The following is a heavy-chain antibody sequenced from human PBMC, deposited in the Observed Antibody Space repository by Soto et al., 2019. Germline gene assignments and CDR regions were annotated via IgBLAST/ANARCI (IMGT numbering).Heavy chain of an antibody. J-gene: IGHJ6*02. CDR2: IKQDGSEK. Sequence: PGGSLRLSCAASGFTFSSYWMSWVRQAPGKWLEWVANIKQDGSEKYYVDSVKGRFTISRDNAKNSLYLQMNSLRAEDTAVYYCARVTYYYSSGSNYYYYGMDVWGQGXTVTVYS. CDR1: GFTFSSYW. V-gene: IGHV3-7*03. D-gene: IGHD3-10*01. CDR3: ARVTYYYSSGSNYYYYGMDV.